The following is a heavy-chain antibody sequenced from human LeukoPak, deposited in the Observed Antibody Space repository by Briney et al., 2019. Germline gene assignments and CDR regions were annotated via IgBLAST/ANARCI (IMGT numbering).Heavy chain of an antibody. V-gene: IGHV3-23*01. CDR3: ASDNSSGWYYFDY. CDR1: GFTFSGYA. Sequence: GGSLRLSCAASGFTFSGYAMSWVRQAPGKGLEWVSAISGRGGSTYYADSVKGRFTISRDNSKNTLSLEMTSLRAEDTAVYYCASDNSSGWYYFDYWGQGTLVTVSS. J-gene: IGHJ4*02. D-gene: IGHD6-19*01. CDR2: ISGRGGST.